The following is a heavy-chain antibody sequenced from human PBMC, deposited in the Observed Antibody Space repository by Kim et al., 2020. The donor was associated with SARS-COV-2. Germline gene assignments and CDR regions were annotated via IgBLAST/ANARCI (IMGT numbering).Heavy chain of an antibody. CDR2: ISYDGSNK. CDR1: GFTFSSYG. CDR3: ARGPVRRYYDSSAFYYYYGMDV. D-gene: IGHD3-22*01. Sequence: GGSLRLSCAASGFTFSSYGMHWVRQAPGKGLEWVAVISYDGSNKYYADSVKGRFTISRDNSKNTLYLQMNSLRAEDTAVYYCARGPVRRYYDSSAFYYYYGMDVWGQGTTVTVSS. J-gene: IGHJ6*02. V-gene: IGHV3-33*05.